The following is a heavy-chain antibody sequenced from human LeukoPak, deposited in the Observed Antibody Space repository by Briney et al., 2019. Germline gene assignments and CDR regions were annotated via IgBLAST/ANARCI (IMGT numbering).Heavy chain of an antibody. Sequence: SGPTLLNPTATLTLTGTVSGFSLSNARMGVGWIRQPPGKALRWLPHIFSNDEKSYRTSMKSRLTIYKGTSKSQVVLTMTNMDPVDTATYYCARMLSPSYYDSSGGFDYWGQGTLVTVSS. CDR2: IFSNDEK. D-gene: IGHD3-22*01. J-gene: IGHJ4*02. V-gene: IGHV2-26*01. CDR3: ARMLSPSYYDSSGGFDY. CDR1: GFSLSNARMG.